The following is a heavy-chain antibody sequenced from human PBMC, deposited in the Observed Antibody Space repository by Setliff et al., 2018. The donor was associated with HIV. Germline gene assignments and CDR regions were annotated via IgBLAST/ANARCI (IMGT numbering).Heavy chain of an antibody. CDR1: GFTFSTYG. D-gene: IGHD1-26*01. Sequence: GESLKISCAASGFTFSTYGMHWVRQAPGKGLEWVAVISYDGRNQYYAESVKGRFTVSRDNSKNTLFLQMDSLNHEDTALYFCARSQWEVPILSWFDPWGQGTSVTV. CDR2: ISYDGRNQ. V-gene: IGHV3-30*03. J-gene: IGHJ5*02. CDR3: ARSQWEVPILSWFDP.